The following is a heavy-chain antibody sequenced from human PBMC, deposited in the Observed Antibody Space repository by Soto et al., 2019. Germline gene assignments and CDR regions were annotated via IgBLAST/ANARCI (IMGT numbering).Heavy chain of an antibody. Sequence: ASVKVSCKVSGYTLTELSMHWVRQAPGEGLEWMGGFDPEDGETIYAQKFQGRVTMTEDTSTDTAYMELSSLRSEDTAVYYCAKGNMITFGGVIVDYYYYGMDVWGKGTTVTVST. D-gene: IGHD3-16*02. V-gene: IGHV1-24*01. CDR1: GYTLTELS. CDR3: AKGNMITFGGVIVDYYYYGMDV. J-gene: IGHJ6*04. CDR2: FDPEDGET.